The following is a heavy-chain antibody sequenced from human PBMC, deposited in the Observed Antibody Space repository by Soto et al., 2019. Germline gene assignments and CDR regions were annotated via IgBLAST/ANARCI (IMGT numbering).Heavy chain of an antibody. CDR3: ARHRGGASSPQV. CDR2: ISETSDYI. D-gene: IGHD3-10*01. J-gene: IGHJ4*02. CDR1: GFIISASS. Sequence: GSLSLARAASGFIISASSRNWVRQAAGKGLEWVASISETSDYIYQVDSVNGRSSITRENATNTLYLQMSSLSAEDKAGYYCARHRGGASSPQVWGQGALVTVSS. V-gene: IGHV3-21*03.